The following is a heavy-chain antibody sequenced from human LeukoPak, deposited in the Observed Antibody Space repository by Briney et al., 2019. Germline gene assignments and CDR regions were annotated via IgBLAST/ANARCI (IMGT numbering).Heavy chain of an antibody. V-gene: IGHV3-48*04. CDR2: ISSTYSE. J-gene: IGHJ3*02. CDR1: GLTFKTYS. CDR3: ARDFMDYGDYLTHAFDI. D-gene: IGHD4-17*01. Sequence: PGGSPRLSCAASGLTFKTYSMNWVRQAPGKGLEWISYISSTYSENYADSVKGRFTISRDNAKNSLYLQMNSLRAEDTAVYYCARDFMDYGDYLTHAFDIWGQGTMVTVSS.